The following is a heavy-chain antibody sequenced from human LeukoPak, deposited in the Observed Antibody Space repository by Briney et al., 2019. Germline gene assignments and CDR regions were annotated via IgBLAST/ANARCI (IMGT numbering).Heavy chain of an antibody. Sequence: SSETLSLTCAVYGGSFSGYYWGWIRQPPGKGREWIGSIYYSGSTYYNPSLKSRVTISVDTSKNQFSLKLSSVTAADTAVYYCATQIISSSWYYFDYWGQGTLVTVSS. CDR3: ATQIISSSWYYFDY. J-gene: IGHJ4*02. CDR2: IYYSGST. D-gene: IGHD6-13*01. V-gene: IGHV4-39*01. CDR1: GGSFSGYY.